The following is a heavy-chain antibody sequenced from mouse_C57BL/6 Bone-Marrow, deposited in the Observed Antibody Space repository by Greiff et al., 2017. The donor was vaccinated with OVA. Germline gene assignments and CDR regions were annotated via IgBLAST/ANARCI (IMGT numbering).Heavy chain of an antibody. CDR2: INPSNGGT. J-gene: IGHJ3*01. D-gene: IGHD1-1*01. V-gene: IGHV1-53*01. CDR3: AREEGYYYGSRAWFAY. CDR1: GYTFTSYW. Sequence: QVQLQQPGTELVKPGASVKLSCKASGYTFTSYWMHWVKQRPGQGLEWIGNINPSNGGTNYNEKFKSKATLTVDKSSSTAYMQLRSLTSEDSAVYYCAREEGYYYGSRAWFAYWGQGTLVTVSA.